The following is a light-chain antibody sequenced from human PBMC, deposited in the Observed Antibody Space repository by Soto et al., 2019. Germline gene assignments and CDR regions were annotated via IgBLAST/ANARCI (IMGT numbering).Light chain of an antibody. CDR1: QGISSY. Sequence: AIRMTQSPSSFSASTGDRVTITCRASQGISSYLAWYQQKPGKAPKLLIYAASTLQSGVPSRFSGSGSGTDFTLTISCLQSEDFATYYCQQYYSTPLFGGGTKVEIK. CDR2: AAS. CDR3: QQYYSTPL. J-gene: IGKJ4*01. V-gene: IGKV1-8*01.